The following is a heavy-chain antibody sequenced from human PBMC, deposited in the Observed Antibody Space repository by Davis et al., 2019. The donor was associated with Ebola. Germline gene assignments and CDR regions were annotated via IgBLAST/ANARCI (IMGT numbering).Heavy chain of an antibody. Sequence: GESLKISCAASGFTFSSYAMSWVRQAPGKGLEWVSAISGSGGSTYYADSVKGRFTISRDNAKNSLYLQMNSLRAEDTAVYYCARREYYYDSSGYYHFDYWGQGTLVTVSS. V-gene: IGHV3-23*01. D-gene: IGHD3-22*01. CDR1: GFTFSSYA. J-gene: IGHJ4*02. CDR2: ISGSGGST. CDR3: ARREYYYDSSGYYHFDY.